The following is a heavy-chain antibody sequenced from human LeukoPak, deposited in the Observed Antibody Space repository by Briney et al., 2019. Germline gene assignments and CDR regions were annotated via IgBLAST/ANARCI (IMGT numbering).Heavy chain of an antibody. CDR3: ARPSGSYYDNAFDI. CDR2: IYPGDSDT. CDR1: GYSFTTYW. J-gene: IGHJ3*02. D-gene: IGHD1-26*01. V-gene: IGHV5-51*01. Sequence: GESLKISCKGYGYSFTTYWIGWVRQMPGKGLEWMGIIYPGDSDTRYSSSFQGQVTISADKSISTAYLQWSSLKASDTAMYYCARPSGSYYDNAFDIWGRGTMVTVSS.